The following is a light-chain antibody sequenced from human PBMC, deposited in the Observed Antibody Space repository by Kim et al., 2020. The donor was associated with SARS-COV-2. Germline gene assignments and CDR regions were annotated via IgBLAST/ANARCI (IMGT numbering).Light chain of an antibody. V-gene: IGKV3-20*01. CDR3: QHFGSSPPRYS. CDR1: QSVSSSY. J-gene: IGKJ2*03. Sequence: EIVLTQAPGTLSLSPGERATLSCRASQSVSSSYIAWYQQKPGQAPRLLIYGASNRATGISDRFSGGGSGTDFALTISRLEPEDFAVYCCQHFGSSPPRYSFGQGTKLEI. CDR2: GAS.